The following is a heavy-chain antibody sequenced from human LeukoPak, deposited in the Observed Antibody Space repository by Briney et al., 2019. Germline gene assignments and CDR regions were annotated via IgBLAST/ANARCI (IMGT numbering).Heavy chain of an antibody. CDR2: IYYSGST. D-gene: IGHD3-10*01. Sequence: KPSETLSLTCTVSGGSISSYYWSWIRQPPGKGLEWIGYIYYSGSTNYNPSPKSRVTMSLDTSKNQLSLKLSSVTAADTAVYYCATMVQGVHTYFGSWGQGNLVAVSS. CDR1: GGSISSYY. J-gene: IGHJ4*02. CDR3: ATMVQGVHTYFGS. V-gene: IGHV4-59*01.